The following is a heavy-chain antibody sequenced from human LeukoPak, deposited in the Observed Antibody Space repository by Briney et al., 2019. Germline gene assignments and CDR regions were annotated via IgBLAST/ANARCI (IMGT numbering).Heavy chain of an antibody. CDR1: GFTFSSYW. CDR3: VRESMNWFDP. CDR2: IKQDGSEK. D-gene: IGHD2/OR15-2a*01. Sequence: GGSLRLSCAASGFTFSSYWMSWVRQAPGKGLEWVANIKQDGSEKYYIDSVKGRFTISRDNAKNTLYLQMNSLRAEDTAVYYCVRESMNWFDPWGQGTLVTVSS. V-gene: IGHV3-7*01. J-gene: IGHJ5*02.